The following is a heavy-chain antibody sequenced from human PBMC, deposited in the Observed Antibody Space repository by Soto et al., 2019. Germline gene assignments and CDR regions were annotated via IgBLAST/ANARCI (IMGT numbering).Heavy chain of an antibody. CDR1: GSTSTNHD. Sequence: ASVKVSSKASGSTSTNHDINWERQAPGQGPEWNGWMYTTTNTTDSAEVFEGRVSLTWDTSISTAYMQLNSLKIDDTAVYSCARGVVETSSLWLGPWGQVTLGTFAS. D-gene: IGHD6-6*01. CDR2: MYTTTNTT. J-gene: IGHJ5*02. CDR3: ARGVVETSSLWLGP. V-gene: IGHV1-8*01.